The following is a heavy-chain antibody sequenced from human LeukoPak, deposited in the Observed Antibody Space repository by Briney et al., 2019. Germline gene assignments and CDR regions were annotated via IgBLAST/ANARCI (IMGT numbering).Heavy chain of an antibody. CDR1: GFAFSSYW. CDR3: VSGDYGNY. V-gene: IGHV3-74*01. D-gene: IGHD4-17*01. J-gene: IGHJ4*02. Sequence: HSGGSLRLSCAASGFAFSSYWLHWVRQAPGKGLVWVSRVNSDGSSTNYADSVEGRFTVSRDNAKNTLFLQMNSLRVEDTALYYCVSGDYGNYWGQGTLVTVSS. CDR2: VNSDGSST.